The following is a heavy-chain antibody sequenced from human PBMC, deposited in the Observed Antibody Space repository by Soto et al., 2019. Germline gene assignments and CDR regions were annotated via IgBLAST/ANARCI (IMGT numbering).Heavy chain of an antibody. J-gene: IGHJ4*02. D-gene: IGHD3-22*01. Sequence: QVQLVQSGAEVKKSGASVKVSCKASRYTFISYDINWVRQATGQGLEWMGWMNPNSGNTGYAQKFQGRVTMTRDTSISTAYMELSRLRSDDTAVYYCARRKGDYYDSSGYHYYFDYWGQGTLVTVSS. CDR3: ARRKGDYYDSSGYHYYFDY. CDR2: MNPNSGNT. V-gene: IGHV1-8*01. CDR1: RYTFISYD.